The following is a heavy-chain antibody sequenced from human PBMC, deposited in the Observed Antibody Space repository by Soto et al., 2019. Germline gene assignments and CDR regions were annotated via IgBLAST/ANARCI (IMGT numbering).Heavy chain of an antibody. Sequence: QVQLQESGPGPVQPSGTLSITCAVSDGSIRNHNWWSWVRQPPGKGLEWIGDIYHSGSTNSNPSLKSRVTIAVDKSKNQFSLTLNSVTAADTAVYYCARNPTVTTPNSFDYWGQGTLVTVSS. J-gene: IGHJ4*02. D-gene: IGHD4-17*01. CDR3: ARNPTVTTPNSFDY. CDR2: IYHSGST. V-gene: IGHV4-4*02. CDR1: DGSIRNHNW.